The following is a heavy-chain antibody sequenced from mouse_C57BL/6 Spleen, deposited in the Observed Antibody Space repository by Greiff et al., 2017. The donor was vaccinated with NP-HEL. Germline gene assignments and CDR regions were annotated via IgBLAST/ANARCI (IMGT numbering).Heavy chain of an antibody. CDR1: GYTFTSYW. D-gene: IGHD2-3*01. Sequence: EVKVEESGPVLARPGASVKMSCKTSGYTFTSYWMHWVKQRPGQGLEWIGAIYPGNSDTSYNQKFKGKAKLTAVTSASTAYMELSSLTNEDSAVYYCRALYDGYYGYAMDYWGQGTSVTVSS. V-gene: IGHV1-5*01. CDR2: IYPGNSDT. CDR3: RALYDGYYGYAMDY. J-gene: IGHJ4*01.